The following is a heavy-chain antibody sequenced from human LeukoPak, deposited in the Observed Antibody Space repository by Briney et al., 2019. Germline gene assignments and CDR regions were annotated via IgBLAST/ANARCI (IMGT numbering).Heavy chain of an antibody. J-gene: IGHJ5*02. D-gene: IGHD6-13*01. CDR1: GFTFSSYS. CDR3: ARGVGSSWYETHFTHSWSKRNWFDP. CDR2: ISSSSYI. Sequence: PGGSLRLSCAASGFTFSSYSMNWVRQAPGKGLEWVSSISSSSYIYYADSVKGRFTISRDNAKNSLYLQMNSLRAEDTAVYYCARGVGSSWYETHFTHSWSKRNWFDPWGQGTLVTVSS. V-gene: IGHV3-21*01.